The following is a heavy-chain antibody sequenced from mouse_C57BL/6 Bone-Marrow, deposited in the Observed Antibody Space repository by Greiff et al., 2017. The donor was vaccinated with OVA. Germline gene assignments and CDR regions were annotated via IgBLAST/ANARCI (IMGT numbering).Heavy chain of an antibody. CDR2: INPSSGYT. V-gene: IGHV1-7*01. D-gene: IGHD1-1*01. Sequence: QVQLQQSGAELAKPGASVKLSCKASGYTFTSYWMHWVKQRPGQGLEWIGYINPSSGYTKYNQKFKDKATLTADKSSSTAYMQLSSLTYEDSAVDYCAPHYYGSRRYFDVWGTGTTVTVSS. CDR3: APHYYGSRRYFDV. J-gene: IGHJ1*03. CDR1: GYTFTSYW.